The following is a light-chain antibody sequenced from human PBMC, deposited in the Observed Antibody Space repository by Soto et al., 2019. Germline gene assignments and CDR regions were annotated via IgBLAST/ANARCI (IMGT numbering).Light chain of an antibody. Sequence: QSVLTQPPSVSGSSGKSVTISCTGTSSDIGSYDRVSWYQQPPGTAPRLMIYEVSNRPSGVPDRFSGSKSGNTASLTISGLQPEDETDYYCTSFTTSKTYIFCTGIKVTVL. CDR1: SSDIGSYDR. CDR2: EVS. J-gene: IGLJ1*01. CDR3: TSFTTSKTYI. V-gene: IGLV2-18*02.